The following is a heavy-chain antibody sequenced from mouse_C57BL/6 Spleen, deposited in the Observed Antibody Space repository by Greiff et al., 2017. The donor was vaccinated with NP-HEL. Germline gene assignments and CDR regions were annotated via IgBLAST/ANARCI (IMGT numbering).Heavy chain of an antibody. V-gene: IGHV1-54*01. D-gene: IGHD1-1*01. CDR3: ARSFTTVVADY. CDR2: INPGSGGS. CDR1: GYAFTNYL. J-gene: IGHJ2*01. Sequence: QVQLQQSGAELVRPGTSVKVSCKASGYAFTNYLIEWVKQRPGPGLEWIGVINPGSGGSNYNEKFQGKATLTADKSSSTAYMQLSSLTSEDSAVYCCARSFTTVVADYWGQGTTLTVSS.